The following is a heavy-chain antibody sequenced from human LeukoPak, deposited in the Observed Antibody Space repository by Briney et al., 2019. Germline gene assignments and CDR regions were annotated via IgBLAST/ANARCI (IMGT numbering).Heavy chain of an antibody. CDR3: ARERVATIRGPYYDGMDV. J-gene: IGHJ6*02. V-gene: IGHV1-46*01. CDR2: INPSSGST. D-gene: IGHD5-12*01. CDR1: GHTFTTYY. Sequence: ASVKVSCKASGHTFTTYYIHWVRQAPGQGLEWMGVINPSSGSTTYAQKFQGRVTMTRDTSTSTVYMELSNLRSEDTAVYFCARERVATIRGPYYDGMDVWGQGATVTVSS.